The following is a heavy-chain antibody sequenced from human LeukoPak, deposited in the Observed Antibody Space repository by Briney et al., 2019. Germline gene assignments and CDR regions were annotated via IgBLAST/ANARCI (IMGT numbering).Heavy chain of an antibody. CDR3: AKERSLEIAVAGTVFDY. V-gene: IGHV3-66*01. Sequence: PGGSLRLSCAASGFTFSSYWMHWVRQAPGKGLEWVSVIYSGGATYYADSVKGRFTISRDNSKNMIYLEMSSLKAEDTAVYYCAKERSLEIAVAGTVFDYWGQGTLVTVSS. D-gene: IGHD6-19*01. CDR1: GFTFSSYW. CDR2: IYSGGAT. J-gene: IGHJ4*02.